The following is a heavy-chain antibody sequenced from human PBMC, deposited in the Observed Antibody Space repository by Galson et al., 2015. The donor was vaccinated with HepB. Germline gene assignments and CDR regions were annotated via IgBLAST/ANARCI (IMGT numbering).Heavy chain of an antibody. V-gene: IGHV1-69*13. CDR2: ILPIVGTA. Sequence: SVKVSCKVSGGTFSDNGISWVRQAPGQGLEWMGGILPIVGTANYAAKFQDRVTITADESTTTSILGLTSLRSDNTAVYFCTRDGPGVRFFEAWGLGTLVIVSS. D-gene: IGHD2-8*01. CDR3: TRDGPGVRFFEA. CDR1: GGTFSDNG. J-gene: IGHJ5*02.